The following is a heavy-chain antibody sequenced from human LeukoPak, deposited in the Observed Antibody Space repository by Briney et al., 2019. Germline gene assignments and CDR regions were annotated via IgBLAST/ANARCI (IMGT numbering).Heavy chain of an antibody. CDR3: ASPYSSSYYFDY. CDR2: IYYSGST. D-gene: IGHD6-6*01. V-gene: IGHV4-39*01. CDR1: GGSISSSSYY. J-gene: IGHJ4*02. Sequence: PSETLSLTCTVSGGSISSSSYYWGWIRQPPGKGLEWIGSIYYSGSTYYNPSLKSRVTISVDTSKNHFPLKLSSVTAADTAVYYCASPYSSSYYFDYWGQGTLVTVSS.